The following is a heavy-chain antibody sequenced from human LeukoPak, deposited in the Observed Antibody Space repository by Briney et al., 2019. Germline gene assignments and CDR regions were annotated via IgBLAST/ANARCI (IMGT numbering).Heavy chain of an antibody. CDR1: GGSISTYY. D-gene: IGHD4-23*01. CDR3: ARVGFGNTPHPIDY. Sequence: SETLSLTCTGSGGSISTYYWSWIRQPPGKGPDWIWYIYYTGSTNYNPSLRSRVTISVDTSKKQFSLELSSVTAADTAVYYCARVGFGNTPHPIDYWGQGALVTVSS. CDR2: IYYTGST. V-gene: IGHV4-59*01. J-gene: IGHJ4*02.